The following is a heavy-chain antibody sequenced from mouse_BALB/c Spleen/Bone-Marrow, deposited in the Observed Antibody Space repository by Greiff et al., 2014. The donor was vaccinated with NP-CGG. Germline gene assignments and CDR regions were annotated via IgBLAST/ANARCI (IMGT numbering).Heavy chain of an antibody. CDR2: INNNGGST. Sequence: EVKLVESGGGLVQPGGSLKLSCVASGFTFSSYGMSWVRQTPDKRLELVATINNNGGSTYYPDSVKGQFTIPRDNAKNTLYLQMSSLKSEDTARYYCARVYGWYFDVWGAGTTVTVSS. CDR1: GFTFSSYG. V-gene: IGHV5-6-3*01. D-gene: IGHD1-1*01. J-gene: IGHJ1*01. CDR3: ARVYGWYFDV.